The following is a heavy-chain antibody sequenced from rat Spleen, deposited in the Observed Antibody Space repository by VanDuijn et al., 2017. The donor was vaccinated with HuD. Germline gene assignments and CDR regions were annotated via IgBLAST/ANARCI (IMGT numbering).Heavy chain of an antibody. V-gene: IGHV5-29*01. CDR1: GFTFSNYG. CDR3: ARHGLTGSGWFAY. Sequence: EVQLVESGGGLVQPGRSLKLSCAASGFTFSNYGMAWVRQAPTKGLEWVATISYDGNNTYYRDSVKGRFTISRDNAKSTLYLQMDSLRSEDTATYYGARHGLTGSGWFAYWGQGTLVTVSS. D-gene: IGHD5-1*01. J-gene: IGHJ3*01. CDR2: ISYDGNNT.